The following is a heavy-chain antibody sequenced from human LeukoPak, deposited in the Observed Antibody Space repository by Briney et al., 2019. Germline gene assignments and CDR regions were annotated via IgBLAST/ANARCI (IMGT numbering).Heavy chain of an antibody. CDR1: GFTFSSYA. CDR2: ISGSGGST. D-gene: IGHD3-3*01. Sequence: GGSLRLSCAASGFTFSSYAMSWVRQAPGKGLEWVSAISGSGGSTYYADSVKGRFTISRDNSKNTLYLQMNSLRAEDTAVYYCAKSTIFGVAGMVDYWGQGTLVTVSS. V-gene: IGHV3-23*01. J-gene: IGHJ4*02. CDR3: AKSTIFGVAGMVDY.